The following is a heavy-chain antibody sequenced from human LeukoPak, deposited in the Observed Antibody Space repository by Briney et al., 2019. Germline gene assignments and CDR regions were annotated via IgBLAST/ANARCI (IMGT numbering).Heavy chain of an antibody. CDR3: AKALGVNYFDY. D-gene: IGHD7-27*01. CDR2: ISGSGGST. CDR1: GFTFGSYD. V-gene: IGHV3-23*01. Sequence: GGSLRLSCAASGFTFGSYDMSWVRQAPGKGLEWVSSISGSGGSTYYADSVKGRFTFSRDNSMNTLYLQMNSLRAEDTAVYYCAKALGVNYFDYWGQGTLVTVSS. J-gene: IGHJ4*02.